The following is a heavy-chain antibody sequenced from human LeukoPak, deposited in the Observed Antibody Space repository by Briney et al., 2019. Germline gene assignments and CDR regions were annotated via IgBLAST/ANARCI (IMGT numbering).Heavy chain of an antibody. CDR2: ISSSGNTI. J-gene: IGHJ3*02. D-gene: IGHD6-13*01. V-gene: IGHV3-48*03. CDR3: AKDWPSEWQQLPDYDAFDI. CDR1: EFTFTSYE. Sequence: PGGSLRLSCAASEFTFTSYELNWVRQAPGKGLEWGSYISSSGNTISYADSLKGRFTISRDNSKNTLYLQMNSLRADDTAVYYCAKDWPSEWQQLPDYDAFDIWGQGTMVTVSS.